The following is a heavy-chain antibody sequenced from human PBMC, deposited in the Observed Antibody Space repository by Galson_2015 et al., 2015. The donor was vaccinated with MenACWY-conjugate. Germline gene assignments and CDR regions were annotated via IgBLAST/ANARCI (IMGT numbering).Heavy chain of an antibody. V-gene: IGHV4-61*08. CDR1: GGSASSSGYY. CDR2: IYDSGTT. CDR3: AREFSY. J-gene: IGHJ4*02. Sequence: QVQLQESGPGLVKPSETLSLTCTVSGGSASSSGYYWTWIRQPPGQGLGWIGLIYDSGTTKYNPSLKGRVTISLDTSKNQVSLKLSSVTAADTAVYYCAREFSYWGQGTLVTVSS. D-gene: IGHD3-3*01.